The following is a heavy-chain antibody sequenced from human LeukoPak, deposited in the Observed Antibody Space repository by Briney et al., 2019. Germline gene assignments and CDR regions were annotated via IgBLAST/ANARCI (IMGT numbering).Heavy chain of an antibody. J-gene: IGHJ5*02. Sequence: SETLSLTCTVSGGSISSYYWSWIRQPPGKGLEWIGYIYYSGSTNYNPSLKSRVTISVDTSKNQFSLKLSSVTAADTAVYYCARDLGGGWLADPWGQGTLVTVSS. CDR3: ARDLGGGWLADP. CDR1: GGSISSYY. CDR2: IYYSGST. V-gene: IGHV4-59*01. D-gene: IGHD6-19*01.